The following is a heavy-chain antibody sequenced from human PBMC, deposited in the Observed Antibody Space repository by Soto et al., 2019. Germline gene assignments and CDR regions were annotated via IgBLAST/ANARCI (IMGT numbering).Heavy chain of an antibody. CDR3: ARHSSGWAFDY. CDR2: ISGSGGST. J-gene: IGHJ4*02. V-gene: IGHV3-23*01. CDR1: GFTFSNYA. D-gene: IGHD6-19*01. Sequence: EVQLLDSGGGLVQPGGSLRLSAAAPGFTFSNYAMNWVRQAPGKGLEWVSVISGSGGSTYYVDSVKGRFTLSRDKSQTTLYLQMNRLRGEDTAVYYCARHSSGWAFDYWGPGNLVTVSS.